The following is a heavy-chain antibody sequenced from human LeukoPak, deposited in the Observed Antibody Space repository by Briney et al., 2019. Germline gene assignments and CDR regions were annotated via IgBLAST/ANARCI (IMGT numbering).Heavy chain of an antibody. Sequence: GGSLRLSCTASGFTFSGAWMTWVRQAPGKGLEWVSSISSGSSYIYYADSVKGRFTISRDNAKNSLYLQMNSLRAEDTAVYYCARDRTIYGSPYYYYYYMDVWGKGTTVTVSS. CDR1: GFTFSGAW. V-gene: IGHV3-21*01. CDR3: ARDRTIYGSPYYYYYYMDV. J-gene: IGHJ6*03. D-gene: IGHD3-10*01. CDR2: ISSGSSYI.